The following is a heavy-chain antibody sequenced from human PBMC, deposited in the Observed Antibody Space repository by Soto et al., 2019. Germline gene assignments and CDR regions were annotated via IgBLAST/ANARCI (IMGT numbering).Heavy chain of an antibody. CDR1: GYTFFTYD. CDR2: ISTYSGDT. CDR3: ARHHGPTTSETLFDP. Sequence: QVHLVQSGVEVKTPGASVKVSCQASGYTFFTYDISWVRQAPGQGLEWMGWISTYSGDTKYAQKFQGRVTMTTDTSTTTAYLELRSLRSDDTAVYYCARHHGPTTSETLFDPWGQGTLVTVSS. J-gene: IGHJ5*02. V-gene: IGHV1-18*01. D-gene: IGHD5-12*01.